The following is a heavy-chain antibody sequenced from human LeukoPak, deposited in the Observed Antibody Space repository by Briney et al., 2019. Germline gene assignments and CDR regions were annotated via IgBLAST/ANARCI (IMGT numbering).Heavy chain of an antibody. D-gene: IGHD6-6*01. CDR2: INHSGST. CDR3: AREISPADSSSAFDY. CDR1: GGSISSGGYS. J-gene: IGHJ4*02. Sequence: SETLSLTCAVSGGSISSGGYSWSWIRQPPGKGLEWIGEINHSGSTNYNPSLKSRVTISVDTSKNQFSLKLNSVTAADTAVYYCAREISPADSSSAFDYWGQGTLVTVSS. V-gene: IGHV4-34*01.